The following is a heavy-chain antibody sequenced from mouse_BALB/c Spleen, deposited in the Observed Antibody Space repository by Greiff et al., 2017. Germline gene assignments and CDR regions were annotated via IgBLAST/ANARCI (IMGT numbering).Heavy chain of an antibody. V-gene: IGHV1-69*01. Sequence: VQLQQPGAELVMPGASVKMSCKASGYTFTDYWMHWVKQRPGQGLEWIGAIDTSDSYTSYNQKFKGKATLTVDESSSTAYMQLSSLTSEDSAVYYCARSMDYWGQGTSVTVSS. CDR1: GYTFTDYW. J-gene: IGHJ4*01. CDR3: ARSMDY. CDR2: IDTSDSYT.